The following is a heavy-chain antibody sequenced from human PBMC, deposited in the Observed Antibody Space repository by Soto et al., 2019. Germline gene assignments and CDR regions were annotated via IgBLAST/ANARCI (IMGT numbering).Heavy chain of an antibody. V-gene: IGHV3-20*04. CDR2: INWNGAST. J-gene: IGHJ4*02. Sequence: EVQLVESGGGVVRPGGSLRLSCAASGFNFGDYGVSWVRQAPGKGLEWVAGINWNGASTGYADSVKGRFIVSRDNAKNSVYLQMNSLRSEDTAFYYCARVRASSGGGGYFQYWGQGTLVTVSS. CDR1: GFNFGDYG. D-gene: IGHD6-19*01. CDR3: ARVRASSGGGGYFQY.